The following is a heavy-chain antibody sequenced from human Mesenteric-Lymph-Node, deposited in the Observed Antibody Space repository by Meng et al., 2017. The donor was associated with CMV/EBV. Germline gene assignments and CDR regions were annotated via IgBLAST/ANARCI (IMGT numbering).Heavy chain of an antibody. D-gene: IGHD2-2*02. V-gene: IGHV3-49*04. CDR3: TRGEAVVPAAIHIIRAYYYYYGMDV. Sequence: GESLKISCTASGFTFGDYAMSWVRQAPGKGLEWVGFIRSKAYGGTTEYAASVKGRFTISRDDSKSIAYLQMNSLKTEDTAVYYCTRGEAVVPAAIHIIRAYYYYYGMDVWGQGTTVTVSS. CDR1: GFTFGDYA. CDR2: IRSKAYGGTT. J-gene: IGHJ6*02.